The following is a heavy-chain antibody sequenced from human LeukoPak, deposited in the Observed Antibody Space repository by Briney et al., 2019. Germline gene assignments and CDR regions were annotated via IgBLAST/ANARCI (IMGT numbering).Heavy chain of an antibody. V-gene: IGHV4-39*07. CDR2: MYYSGST. D-gene: IGHD5-12*01. CDR1: GGSISSRSYS. J-gene: IGHJ4*02. Sequence: PSETLSLTCTVSGGSISSRSYSWGWIRQPPGKGLKWIGGMYYSGSTHYNPSLKSRVTMSVDTSKNQFSLKLSSVTAADTAVYYCARGSDYDHRNFDYWGQGTLVIVFS. CDR3: ARGSDYDHRNFDY.